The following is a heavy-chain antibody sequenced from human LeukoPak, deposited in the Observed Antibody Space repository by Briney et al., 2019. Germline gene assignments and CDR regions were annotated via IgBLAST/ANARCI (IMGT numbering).Heavy chain of an antibody. CDR3: AKDDSLVVVPNYYFDY. J-gene: IGHJ4*02. CDR2: ISSSSSTI. CDR1: GFTFSSYS. D-gene: IGHD2-2*01. Sequence: GGSLRLSCAASGFTFSSYSMNWVRQAPGKGLEWVSYISSSSSTIYYADSVKGRFTISRDNSKNTLYLQMNSLRAEDTAVYCCAKDDSLVVVPNYYFDYWGQGTLVTVSS. V-gene: IGHV3-48*01.